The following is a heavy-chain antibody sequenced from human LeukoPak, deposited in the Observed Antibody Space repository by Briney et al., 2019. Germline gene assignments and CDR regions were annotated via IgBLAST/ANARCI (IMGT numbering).Heavy chain of an antibody. Sequence: PGGSLRLSCAAAGFSVGSNYMNWVRQAPGKGLEWVSVIYSGSSTYYADSVKGRFTISRDNAKNSLYVQMNSLRDEDTAVYYCAREGRSRHPNTGHFDYWGQGTLVTVSS. D-gene: IGHD1-26*01. CDR2: IYSGSST. J-gene: IGHJ4*02. CDR3: AREGRSRHPNTGHFDY. V-gene: IGHV3-66*01. CDR1: GFSVGSNY.